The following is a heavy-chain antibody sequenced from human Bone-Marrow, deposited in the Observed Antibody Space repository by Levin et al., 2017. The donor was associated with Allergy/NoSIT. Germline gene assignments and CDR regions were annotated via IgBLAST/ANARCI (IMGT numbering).Heavy chain of an antibody. D-gene: IGHD6-13*01. CDR3: ARVGIAAALNY. Sequence: GGSLRLSCAASGFTFSSYWMHWVRQAPGKGLVWVSRINSDGSSTSYADSVKGRFTISRDNAKNTLYLQMNSLRAEDTAVYYCARVGIAAALNYWGQGTLVTVSS. CDR2: INSDGSST. CDR1: GFTFSSYW. J-gene: IGHJ4*02. V-gene: IGHV3-74*01.